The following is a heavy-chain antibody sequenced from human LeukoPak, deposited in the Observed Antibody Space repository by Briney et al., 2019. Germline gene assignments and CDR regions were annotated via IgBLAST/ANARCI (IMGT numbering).Heavy chain of an antibody. Sequence: ASVKASCKASGGTFSSYAISWVRQAPGQGLEWMGRIIPILGIANYAQKFQGRVTITADKSTSTAYMELSSLRSEDTAVYYCARGIAVAGYYFDYWGQGTLVTVSS. V-gene: IGHV1-69*04. CDR1: GGTFSSYA. CDR2: IIPILGIA. J-gene: IGHJ4*02. D-gene: IGHD6-19*01. CDR3: ARGIAVAGYYFDY.